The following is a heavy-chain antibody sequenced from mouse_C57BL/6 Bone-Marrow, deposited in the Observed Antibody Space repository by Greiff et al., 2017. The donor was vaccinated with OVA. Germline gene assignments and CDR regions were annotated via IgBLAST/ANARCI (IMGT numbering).Heavy chain of an antibody. D-gene: IGHD2-12*01. V-gene: IGHV2-2*01. Sequence: QVQLQQSGPGLVQPSQSLSITCTVSGFSLTSYGVHWVRQSPGKGLEWLGVIWSGGSTDYNAAFIPRLSTSKDNAKSQVFFKMNSLQADDTAIYYCARKSGYCYAWFAYWGQGTLVTVSA. CDR2: IWSGGST. J-gene: IGHJ3*01. CDR1: GFSLTSYG. CDR3: ARKSGYCYAWFAY.